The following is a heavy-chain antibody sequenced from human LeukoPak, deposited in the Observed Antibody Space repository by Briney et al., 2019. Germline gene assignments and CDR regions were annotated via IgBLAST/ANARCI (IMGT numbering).Heavy chain of an antibody. CDR1: GFTFSGSA. CDR3: TRRVVVGATKYYYYGMDV. Sequence: GGSLRLSCAASGFTFSGSAMHWVRQASGKGLEWVGRIRSKANSCATAYAASVKGRFTISRDDSKNTAYLRMNSLKTEDTAVYYCTRRVVVGATKYYYYGMDVWGQGTTVTVSS. CDR2: IRSKANSCAT. D-gene: IGHD1-26*01. J-gene: IGHJ6*02. V-gene: IGHV3-73*01.